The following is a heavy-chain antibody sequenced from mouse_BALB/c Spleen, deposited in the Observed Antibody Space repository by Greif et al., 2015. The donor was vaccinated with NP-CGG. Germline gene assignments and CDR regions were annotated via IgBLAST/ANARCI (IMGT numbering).Heavy chain of an antibody. V-gene: IGHV14-3*02. J-gene: IGHJ3*01. CDR1: GFNIKDTY. Sequence: EVKLEESGAELVKPGASVKLSCTASGFNIKDTYMHWVKQRHEQGLEWIGRIDPANGNTKYDPKFQGKATITADTSSNTAYLQLSSLTSEDTAVYYCARAITTAYWGQGTLVTVSA. CDR3: ARAITTAY. D-gene: IGHD1-2*01. CDR2: IDPANGNT.